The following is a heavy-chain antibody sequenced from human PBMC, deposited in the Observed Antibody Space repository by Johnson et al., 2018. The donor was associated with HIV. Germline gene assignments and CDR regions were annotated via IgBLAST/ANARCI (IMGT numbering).Heavy chain of an antibody. V-gene: IGHV3-9*01. CDR2: ISWNSGSI. D-gene: IGHD3-22*01. Sequence: QLVESGGGLVQPGRSLRLSCAASGFTFDDYAMHWVRQAPGKGLEWVSGISWNSGSIGYVDSVKGRFTISRDNAKNSLYLQMNSLRAEDTAVYYCARESDSSGYYSDAFDIWGQGTMVTVSS. J-gene: IGHJ3*02. CDR3: ARESDSSGYYSDAFDI. CDR1: GFTFDDYA.